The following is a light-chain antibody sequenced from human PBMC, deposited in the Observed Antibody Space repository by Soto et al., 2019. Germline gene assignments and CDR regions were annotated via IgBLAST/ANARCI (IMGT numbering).Light chain of an antibody. V-gene: IGLV2-14*01. CDR2: EVT. CDR3: SSYTSSSTVI. CDR1: SSDVGGSNY. J-gene: IGLJ2*01. Sequence: QSVLTQPASVSGSPGQSITISCTGTSSDVGGSNYVSWYQHHPDKAPKLMIYEVTNRPSGVSNRFSGSKSGNTASLTISGLQAEDEAAYYCSSYTSSSTVIFGGGTKVTVL.